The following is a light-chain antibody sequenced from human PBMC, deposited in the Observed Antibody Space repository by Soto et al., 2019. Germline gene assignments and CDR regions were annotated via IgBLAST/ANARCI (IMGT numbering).Light chain of an antibody. J-gene: IGKJ2*01. CDR1: QGVSSN. CDR3: QQYNAWPMHT. V-gene: IGKV3-15*01. CDR2: GAS. Sequence: EIVMTQSPATLSVSPGERATLSCRASQGVSSNLAWYQLKPGQSPRLLIYGASTRATGIPARFSGSGSGTEFTLTISSLQSEDFAVYFCQQYNAWPMHTFGQGTKLEIK.